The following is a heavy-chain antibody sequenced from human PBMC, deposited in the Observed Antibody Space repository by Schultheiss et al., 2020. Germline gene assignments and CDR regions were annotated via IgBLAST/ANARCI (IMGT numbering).Heavy chain of an antibody. CDR3: ARDGGGSYLGD. Sequence: GGSLRLSCAASGFTFSSYAMHWVRQAPGKGLEWVAVISYDGSNKYYADSVKGRFTISRDNSKNTLYLQMNSLRAEDTAVYYCARDGGGSYLGDWGQGTMVNVSS. J-gene: IGHJ3*01. CDR1: GFTFSSYA. CDR2: ISYDGSNK. V-gene: IGHV3-30*01. D-gene: IGHD1-26*01.